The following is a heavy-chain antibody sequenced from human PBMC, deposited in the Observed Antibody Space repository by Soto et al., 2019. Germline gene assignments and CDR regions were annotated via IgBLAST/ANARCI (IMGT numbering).Heavy chain of an antibody. J-gene: IGHJ5*02. Sequence: ESGGDVVRPGGSLRLSCAASGFTFSSYAMGWVRQAPGKGLEWVAVVSRAGTYTFYADSVRGRFSISRDNSRDTVDLYMNALRGDDTAVYFCVKYTVTEDLGESWGQGTLVSVSS. D-gene: IGHD3-16*01. CDR2: VSRAGTYT. CDR3: VKYTVTEDLGES. V-gene: IGHV3-23*01. CDR1: GFTFSSYA.